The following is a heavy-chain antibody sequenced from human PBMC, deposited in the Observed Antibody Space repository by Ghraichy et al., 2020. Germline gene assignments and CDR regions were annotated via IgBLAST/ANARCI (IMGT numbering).Heavy chain of an antibody. CDR1: GGSISSSSYY. Sequence: GSLSLTCTVSGGSISSSSYYWGWIRQPPGKGLEWIGSIYYSVSTYYNPSLKSRVTISVDTSKNQFSLKLSSVTAADTAVYYCARRRQYYDILTGYSNSGLLDYWGQGTLVTVSS. CDR2: IYYSVST. D-gene: IGHD3-9*01. V-gene: IGHV4-39*01. CDR3: ARRRQYYDILTGYSNSGLLDY. J-gene: IGHJ4*02.